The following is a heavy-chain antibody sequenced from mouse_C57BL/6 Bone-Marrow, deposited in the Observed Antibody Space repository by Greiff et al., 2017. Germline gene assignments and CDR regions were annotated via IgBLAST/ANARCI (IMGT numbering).Heavy chain of an antibody. CDR1: GFNIKDYY. Sequence: VQLQQSGAELVRPGASVKLSCTASGFNIKDYYMHWVKQRPEQGLEWIGRIDPEDGDTEYAPKFQGKATMTADTSSNTAYLQLSSLTSEDTAVYYCTTRHYGYDEGFAYWGQGTLVTVSA. D-gene: IGHD2-2*01. CDR2: IDPEDGDT. V-gene: IGHV14-1*01. CDR3: TTRHYGYDEGFAY. J-gene: IGHJ3*01.